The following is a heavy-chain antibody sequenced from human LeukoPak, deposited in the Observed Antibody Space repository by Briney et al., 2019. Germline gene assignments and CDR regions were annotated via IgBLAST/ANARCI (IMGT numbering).Heavy chain of an antibody. CDR1: GFTFSRYW. V-gene: IGHV3-7*01. CDR2: IKEDGTDK. Sequence: GGSLRLSCAASGFTFSRYWMTWVRQAPGKGLEWVAHIKEDGTDKYYVDSVKGRFTISRDNAKNSLYLQMNSLRAEDTAVYYCARRMDVWGKGTTVTVSS. CDR3: ARRMDV. J-gene: IGHJ6*04.